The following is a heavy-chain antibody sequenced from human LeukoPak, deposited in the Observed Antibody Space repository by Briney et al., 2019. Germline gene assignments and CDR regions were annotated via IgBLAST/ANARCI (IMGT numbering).Heavy chain of an antibody. J-gene: IGHJ6*04. CDR1: GFTFRRYS. V-gene: IGHV3-21*01. D-gene: IGHD2-2*01. CDR3: ARGPRDSYQLPPYYYYYGMDV. Sequence: GGSLRLSCAASGFTFRRYSMNWVRQAPGKGLEWVSSISSSSSYIYYADSVKGRFTLSRDNAKNSLYLQMNSLRAEDTAVYYCARGPRDSYQLPPYYYYYGMDVWGKGTTVTVSS. CDR2: ISSSSSYI.